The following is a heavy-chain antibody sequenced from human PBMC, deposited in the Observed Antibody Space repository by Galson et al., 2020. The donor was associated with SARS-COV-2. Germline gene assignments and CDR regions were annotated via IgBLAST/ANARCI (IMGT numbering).Heavy chain of an antibody. CDR2: MNPNSGNT. V-gene: IGHV1-8*03. CDR3: ARTSSWPYYYYYYMDV. Sequence: ASVKVSCKASGYTFTSYDINWVRQATGQGLEWMGWMNPNSGNTGYAQKFQGRVTITRNTSISTAYMELSSLRSEDTAVYYCARTSSWPYYYYYYMDVWGKGTMVTVSS. J-gene: IGHJ6*03. D-gene: IGHD6-13*01. CDR1: GYTFTSYD.